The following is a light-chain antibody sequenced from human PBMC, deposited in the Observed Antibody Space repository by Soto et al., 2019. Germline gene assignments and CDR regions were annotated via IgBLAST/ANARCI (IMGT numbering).Light chain of an antibody. Sequence: EIVMTHSPATLSVSPGERATLSCRASQSVSSNLAWYQQKPGQAPRLLIYGASSRATGIPDRFSASGSGTDFTLTISDVQPGDFAVYYCQQYGYSSWTFGQGTKVDIK. J-gene: IGKJ1*01. CDR2: GAS. V-gene: IGKV3D-15*01. CDR1: QSVSSN. CDR3: QQYGYSSWT.